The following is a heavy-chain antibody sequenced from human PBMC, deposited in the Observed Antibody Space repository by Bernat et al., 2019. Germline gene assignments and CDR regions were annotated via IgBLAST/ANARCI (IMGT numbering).Heavy chain of an antibody. V-gene: IGHV3-30-3*01. CDR2: ISYDGSNK. Sequence: QVQLVESGGGVVQPGRSLRLSCAASGFTFSSYAMHWVRQAPGKGLEWVAVISYDGSNKYYADSVKGRFTISRDNSKNTLYLQMNSLRAEDTAVYYCARVGPYSSGWENYYYYYMDVWGKGTTVTVSS. CDR3: ARVGPYSSGWENYYYYYMDV. CDR1: GFTFSSYA. D-gene: IGHD6-19*01. J-gene: IGHJ6*03.